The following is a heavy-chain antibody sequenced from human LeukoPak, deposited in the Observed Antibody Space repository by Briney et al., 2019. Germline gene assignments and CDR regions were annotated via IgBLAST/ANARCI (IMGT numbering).Heavy chain of an antibody. CDR3: ARTMEGYYYDSSGYYALDAFDI. CDR2: MNPNSGNT. CDR1: GYTFTSYD. Sequence: ASVKVSCKASGYTFTSYDINWVRQATGQGLEWMGWMNPNSGNTGYAQKFQGRPTMTRNNSISTAYMERSSLRSEDTAVYYCARTMEGYYYDSSGYYALDAFDIWGQGTMVSVSS. D-gene: IGHD3-22*01. V-gene: IGHV1-8*01. J-gene: IGHJ3*02.